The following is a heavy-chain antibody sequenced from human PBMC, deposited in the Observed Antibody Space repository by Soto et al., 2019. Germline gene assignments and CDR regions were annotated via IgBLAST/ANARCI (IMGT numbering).Heavy chain of an antibody. Sequence: PGGSLRLSCAASGFTFSSYGMHWVRQAPGKGLEWVAVIWYDGSNKYYADSVKGRFTISRDNSKNTLYLQMNSLRAEDTAVYYCARADYYDSSGYYCGNWGQGTLVTVSS. J-gene: IGHJ4*02. V-gene: IGHV3-33*01. CDR2: IWYDGSNK. CDR1: GFTFSSYG. D-gene: IGHD3-22*01. CDR3: ARADYYDSSGYYCGN.